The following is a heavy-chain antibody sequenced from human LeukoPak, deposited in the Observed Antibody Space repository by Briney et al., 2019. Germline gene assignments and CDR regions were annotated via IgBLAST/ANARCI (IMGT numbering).Heavy chain of an antibody. D-gene: IGHD3-10*01. J-gene: IGHJ6*03. V-gene: IGHV4-61*02. CDR1: GGSISSGSYY. CDR3: AREGRGAYYYYYMDV. Sequence: PSETLSLTCTASGGSISSGSYYWSWIRQPAGKGLEWIGRIYTSGSTNYNPSLKSRVTISVDTSKNQFSLKLSSVTAADTAVYYCAREGRGAYYYYYMDVWGKGTTVTVSS. CDR2: IYTSGST.